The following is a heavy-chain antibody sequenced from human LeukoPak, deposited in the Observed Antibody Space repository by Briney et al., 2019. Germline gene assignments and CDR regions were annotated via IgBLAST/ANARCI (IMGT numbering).Heavy chain of an antibody. J-gene: IGHJ4*02. CDR3: ERTEWNYAR. CDR1: GGSITSYY. V-gene: IGHV4-59*08. D-gene: IGHD1-7*01. CDR2: IYYSGST. Sequence: SETLSLTCTVSGGSITSYYWSWMRQPPGKGLEWIGYIYYSGSTNYDHSLKSRVTISLDTSKNEVSLKLSSVTAADTDVYYCERTEWNYARWGQGTLVTVSS.